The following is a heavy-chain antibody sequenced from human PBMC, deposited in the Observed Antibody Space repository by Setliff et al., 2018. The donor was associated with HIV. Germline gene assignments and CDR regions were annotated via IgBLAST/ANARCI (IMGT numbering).Heavy chain of an antibody. J-gene: IGHJ4*02. D-gene: IGHD3-10*01. CDR2: INHSGST. CDR3: ARWHPPYGFWEEDY. Sequence: SETLSLTCAVYGGSFSGYYWSWIRQPPGKGLEWIGEINHSGSTYYNPSLKTRVTISVDGSKNQFSLKLKSVTAADTAVYYCARWHPPYGFWEEDYWGQGILVTVSS. V-gene: IGHV4-34*01. CDR1: GGSFSGYY.